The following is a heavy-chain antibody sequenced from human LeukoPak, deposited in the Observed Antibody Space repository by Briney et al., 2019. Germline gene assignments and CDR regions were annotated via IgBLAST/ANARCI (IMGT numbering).Heavy chain of an antibody. J-gene: IGHJ4*02. CDR2: FDPEDDEK. CDR3: AKDYGDYEGDY. Sequence: ASVKVSCKVSGYMFTELSMHWVRQAPGKGLEWMGGFDPEDDEKMYAQKFQGRVTMTEDTSTDTAYMELSSLRSEDTAVYYCAKDYGDYEGDYWGQGTLVTVSS. V-gene: IGHV1-24*01. D-gene: IGHD4-17*01. CDR1: GYMFTELS.